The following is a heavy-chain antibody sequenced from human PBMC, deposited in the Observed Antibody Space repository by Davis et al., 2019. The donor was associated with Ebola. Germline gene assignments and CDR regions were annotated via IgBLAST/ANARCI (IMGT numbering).Heavy chain of an antibody. CDR2: IYYSGST. CDR1: GGSFSGYY. J-gene: IGHJ2*01. Sequence: SQTLSLTCAVYGGSFSGYYWSWIRQPPGKGLEWIGYIYYSGSTYYNPSLKSRVTISVDTSKNQFYLKLSSVTAADTAVYYCARGTRGYSYGRYWYFDLWGRGTLVTVSS. CDR3: ARGTRGYSYGRYWYFDL. V-gene: IGHV4-34*09. D-gene: IGHD5-18*01.